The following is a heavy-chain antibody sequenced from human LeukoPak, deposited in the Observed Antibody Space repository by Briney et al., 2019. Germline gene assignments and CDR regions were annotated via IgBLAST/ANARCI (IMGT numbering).Heavy chain of an antibody. J-gene: IGHJ4*02. D-gene: IGHD3-22*01. CDR1: GXSFSAYA. Sequence: GGSLRLSCAASGXSFSAYAMHWVRQAPGKGLEWVAVISYDGSNKYCADSVKGRITISRDNSKSTLYLQMNSLRAEDSAVYYCARGYDSSGYYRIDYWGQGTLVTVSS. CDR3: ARGYDSSGYYRIDY. V-gene: IGHV3-30-3*01. CDR2: ISYDGSNK.